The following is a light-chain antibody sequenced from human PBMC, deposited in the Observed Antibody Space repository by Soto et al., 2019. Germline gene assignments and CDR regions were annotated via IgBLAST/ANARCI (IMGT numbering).Light chain of an antibody. Sequence: DIQMTQSPSSLSASVGDIVTITCRSSQRIGPYVNWYQQKPVKTPKLLISAATNLADGVPSRFCGSGSGTDFTLPVSSLQTQDFATYYCQQSYSLHVWTFGQGTKVDIK. CDR1: QRIGPY. V-gene: IGKV1-39*01. J-gene: IGKJ1*01. CDR3: QQSYSLHVWT. CDR2: AAT.